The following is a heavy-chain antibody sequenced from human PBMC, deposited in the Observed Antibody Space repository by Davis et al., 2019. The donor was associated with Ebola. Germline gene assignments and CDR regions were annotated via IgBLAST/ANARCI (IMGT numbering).Heavy chain of an antibody. V-gene: IGHV1-69*13. CDR2: IIPIFGTA. Sequence: SVKVSCKASGGTFSSYAINWVRQAPGQGLEWMGGIIPIFGTANYAQKFQGRVTITADESTSTAYMELSSLRSEDTAVYYCARGTAKSIVATITHYYYGMDVWGQGTTVTVSS. D-gene: IGHD5-12*01. J-gene: IGHJ6*02. CDR3: ARGTAKSIVATITHYYYGMDV. CDR1: GGTFSSYA.